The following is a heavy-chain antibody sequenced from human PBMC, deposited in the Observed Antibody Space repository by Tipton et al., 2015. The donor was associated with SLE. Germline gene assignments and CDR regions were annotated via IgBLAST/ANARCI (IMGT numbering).Heavy chain of an antibody. V-gene: IGHV3-9*01. Sequence: SLRLSCAASGSVSGFTFSGLWMTWVRQAPGKGLEWIAGLTWNSAGMGYVDSVKGRFTISRDNAKNSLYLQMNSLRSEDTALYYCARGGFYPGSGNQYYFDYWGQGTLVTVSS. CDR2: LTWNSAGM. CDR3: ARGGFYPGSGNQYYFDY. J-gene: IGHJ4*02. D-gene: IGHD3-10*01. CDR1: GSVSGFTFSGLW.